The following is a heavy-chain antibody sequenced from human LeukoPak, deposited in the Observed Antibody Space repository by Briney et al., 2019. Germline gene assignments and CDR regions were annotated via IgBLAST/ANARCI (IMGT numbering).Heavy chain of an antibody. CDR3: AKRPLVYGSGSSNWFDP. D-gene: IGHD3-10*01. CDR1: GFTFSSYA. J-gene: IGHJ5*02. CDR2: ISGSGGST. Sequence: GGSLRLSCAASGFTFSSYAMSWVRQAPGKGLEWVSAISGSGGSTHYADSVKGRFTISRDNSKNTLYLQMNSLRAEDTAVYYCAKRPLVYGSGSSNWFDPWGQGTLVTVSS. V-gene: IGHV3-23*01.